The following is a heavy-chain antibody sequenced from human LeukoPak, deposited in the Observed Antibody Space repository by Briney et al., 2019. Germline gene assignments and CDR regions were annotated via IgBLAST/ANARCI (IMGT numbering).Heavy chain of an antibody. CDR2: ISWNSGSI. J-gene: IGHJ4*02. V-gene: IGHV3-9*01. CDR1: GFTFDDYA. Sequence: GRSLRLSCAASGFTFDDYAMHWVRQAPGKGLEWVSGISWNSGSIGYADSVKGRFTISRDNAKNSLYLQMNSLRAEDTALYYCAKAQRDSSGYEYFDYWGQGTLATVSS. D-gene: IGHD3-22*01. CDR3: AKAQRDSSGYEYFDY.